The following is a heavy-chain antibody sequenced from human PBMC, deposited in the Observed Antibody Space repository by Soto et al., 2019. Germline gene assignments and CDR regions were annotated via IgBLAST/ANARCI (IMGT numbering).Heavy chain of an antibody. CDR1: GFTFSSFG. CDR2: IWYDGSNK. CDR3: ARLHYNYGMDV. Sequence: QVQLVESGGGVVQPGRSLRLSCAASGFTFSSFGMHWVRQAPGKGLEWVAVIWYDGSNKYYLDSVKGRFTISRDNPRNALYLQMTSLRVEDTAVYYCARLHYNYGMDVWGQGTAVTVSS. J-gene: IGHJ6*02. V-gene: IGHV3-33*01. D-gene: IGHD5-18*01.